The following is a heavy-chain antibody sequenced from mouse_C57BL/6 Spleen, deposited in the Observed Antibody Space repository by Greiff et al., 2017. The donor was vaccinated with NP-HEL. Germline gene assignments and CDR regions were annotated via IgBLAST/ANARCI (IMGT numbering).Heavy chain of an antibody. CDR2: IYPGSGNT. V-gene: IGHV1-76*01. D-gene: IGHD2-4*01. Sequence: QVQLQQSGAELVRPGASVKLSCKASGYTFTDYYINWVKQRPGQGLEWIARIYPGSGNTYYNEKFKGKATLTAEKSSSTAYMQLSSLTSEDSAVYFCASYPLYDYDEDWYFDVWGTGTTVTVSS. CDR1: GYTFTDYY. CDR3: ASYPLYDYDEDWYFDV. J-gene: IGHJ1*03.